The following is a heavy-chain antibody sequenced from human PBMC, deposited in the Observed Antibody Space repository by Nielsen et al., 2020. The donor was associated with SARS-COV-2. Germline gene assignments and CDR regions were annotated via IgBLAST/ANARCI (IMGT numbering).Heavy chain of an antibody. V-gene: IGHV3-23*01. Sequence: GESLKISCAASGFTFSSYAMSWVRQAPGKGLEWVSAISGSGGSTYYADSVKGRFTISRDNSKNTLYLQMNSLRAEDTAVYYCARDSGSLDAFDIWGQGTMVTVSS. CDR3: ARDSGSLDAFDI. D-gene: IGHD1-26*01. J-gene: IGHJ3*02. CDR1: GFTFSSYA. CDR2: ISGSGGST.